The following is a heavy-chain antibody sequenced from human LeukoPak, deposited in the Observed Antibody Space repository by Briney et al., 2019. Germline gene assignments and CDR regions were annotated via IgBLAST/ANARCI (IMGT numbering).Heavy chain of an antibody. D-gene: IGHD2-2*02. CDR1: GFTFSGYE. V-gene: IGHV3-48*03. Sequence: GGSLRLSCADSGFTFSGYEMNWVRQAPGKGLEWVSYISSSGSTIYYADSVKGRFTISRDNAKNSLYLQMNSLRAEDTAVYYCARHIRWYFDLWGRGTLVTVSS. CDR3: ARHIRWYFDL. J-gene: IGHJ2*01. CDR2: ISSSGSTI.